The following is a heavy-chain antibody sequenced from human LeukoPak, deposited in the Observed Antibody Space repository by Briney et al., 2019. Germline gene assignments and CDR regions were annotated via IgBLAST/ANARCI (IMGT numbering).Heavy chain of an antibody. Sequence: PGGSLRLSCAASGFTFTSYAMHWVRQAPGKGLEYVSAISSNGGGTYYANSVKGRFTISRDNSKNTLYLQMGSLRAEDMAVYYCARGHVWFDPWGQGTLVTVSS. V-gene: IGHV3-64*01. CDR1: GFTFTSYA. CDR2: ISSNGGGT. CDR3: ARGHVWFDP. J-gene: IGHJ5*02.